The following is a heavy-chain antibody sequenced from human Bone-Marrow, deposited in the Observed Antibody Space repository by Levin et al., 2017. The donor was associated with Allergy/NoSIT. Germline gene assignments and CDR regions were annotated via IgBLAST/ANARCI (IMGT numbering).Heavy chain of an antibody. V-gene: IGHV3-11*01. Sequence: GESLKISCAASRFTFSDYYMSWIRQAPGKGLEWVSYISSSGTTIYYADSVKGRFTISRDNAKNSLSLQMNSLRAEDTAVYYCARGGTVTNYWYFDLWGRGTLVTVSS. CDR1: RFTFSDYY. J-gene: IGHJ2*01. CDR2: ISSSGTTI. CDR3: ARGGTVTNYWYFDL. D-gene: IGHD4-17*01.